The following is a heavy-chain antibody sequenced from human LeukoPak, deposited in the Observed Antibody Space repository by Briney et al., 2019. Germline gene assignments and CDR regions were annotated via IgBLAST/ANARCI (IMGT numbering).Heavy chain of an antibody. CDR2: IYHSGST. CDR1: GYSISSGYY. CDR3: ARASDYGGNLPLYYYYYMDV. Sequence: SETLSLTCTVSGYSISSGYYWGRIRQPPGKGLEWIGSIYHSGSTYYNPSLKSRVTISVDTSKNQFSLKLSSVTAADKAVYYCARASDYGGNLPLYYYYYMDVWGKGTTVTVSS. D-gene: IGHD4-23*01. V-gene: IGHV4-38-2*02. J-gene: IGHJ6*03.